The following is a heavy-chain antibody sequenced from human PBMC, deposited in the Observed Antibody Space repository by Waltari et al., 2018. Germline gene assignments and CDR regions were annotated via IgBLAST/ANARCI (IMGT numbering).Heavy chain of an antibody. CDR1: GASISSGSYY. J-gene: IGHJ3*02. Sequence: QVQLQESGPGLVKPSQTLSLTCTVSGASISSGSYYWSWLRQPPGKGLEWIGRIYTSGSTNYNPSLKSRVTISVDTSKNQFSLKLSSVTAADTAVYYCAREYKWVEMATIGAFDIWGQGTMVTVSS. V-gene: IGHV4-61*02. CDR2: IYTSGST. CDR3: AREYKWVEMATIGAFDI. D-gene: IGHD5-12*01.